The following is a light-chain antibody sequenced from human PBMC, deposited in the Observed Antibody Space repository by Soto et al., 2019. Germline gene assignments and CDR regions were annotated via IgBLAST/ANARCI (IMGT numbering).Light chain of an antibody. CDR2: LEGTGGY. CDR1: SGHSSYI. Sequence: QLVLTQSSSASASLGSSVKLTCTLSSGHSSYIIAWHQQQPGKAPRYLMKLEGTGGYNKGSGVPDRFSGFSSGADRYLTISNLQSEDEADYYCETWDSNTRVFGTGTKVTVL. CDR3: ETWDSNTRV. V-gene: IGLV4-60*03. J-gene: IGLJ1*01.